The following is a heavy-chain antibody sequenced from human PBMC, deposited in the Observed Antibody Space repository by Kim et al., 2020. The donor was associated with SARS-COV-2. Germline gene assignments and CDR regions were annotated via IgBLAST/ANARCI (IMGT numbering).Heavy chain of an antibody. J-gene: IGHJ5*02. CDR2: IDPSDSYT. CDR3: AVCSRTGWFDP. D-gene: IGHD6-13*01. Sequence: GESLKISCKGSGYSFTSYGISWVRQMPGKCLEWMGRIDPSDSYTNYSPSFQDHVTISADKSISTAYLQWSSLKASDTAMYYCAVCSRTGWFDPWGQGTLVTVSS. V-gene: IGHV5-10-1*01. CDR1: GYSFTSYG.